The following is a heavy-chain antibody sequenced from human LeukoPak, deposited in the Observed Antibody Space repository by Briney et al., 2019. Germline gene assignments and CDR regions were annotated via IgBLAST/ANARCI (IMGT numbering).Heavy chain of an antibody. CDR3: AKVRGYSYGPFDY. J-gene: IGHJ4*02. V-gene: IGHV3-9*01. CDR1: GFTFDDYA. Sequence: GGSLRLSCVASGFTFDDYAMHWVRQAPGKGLEWVSGISWNSGSIDYADSVKGRFTVSRDNAKNSLYLQMNSLRAEGTALYYCAKVRGYSYGPFDYWGQGTLVTVSS. D-gene: IGHD5-18*01. CDR2: ISWNSGSI.